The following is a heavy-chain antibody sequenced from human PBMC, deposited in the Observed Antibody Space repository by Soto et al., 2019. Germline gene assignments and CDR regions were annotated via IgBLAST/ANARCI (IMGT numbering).Heavy chain of an antibody. Sequence: GGSLRLSCVASGFTFSSYAISWVRQAPGKGLEWVSSINAGGGTTYYADSVKGRFTISRDNSKNTLYLHMNSLRAEDTAVYYCAKEVTTYYYYCYMDVWGKGTTVTVSS. J-gene: IGHJ6*03. D-gene: IGHD4-17*01. CDR1: GFTFSSYA. CDR2: INAGGGTT. CDR3: AKEVTTYYYYCYMDV. V-gene: IGHV3-23*01.